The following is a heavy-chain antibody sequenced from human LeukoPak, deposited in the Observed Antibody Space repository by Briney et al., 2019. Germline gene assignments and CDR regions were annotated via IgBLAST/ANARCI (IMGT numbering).Heavy chain of an antibody. D-gene: IGHD1-26*01. CDR1: GGSISSSSYY. CDR3: ASLVGAPIY. Sequence: SEALSLTCTVSGGSISSSSYYWGWIRQPPGKGLEWIGSIYYSGSTYYNPSLKSRVTISVDTSKNQFSLKLSSVTAADTAVYYCASLVGAPIYWGQGTLVTVSS. V-gene: IGHV4-39*01. CDR2: IYYSGST. J-gene: IGHJ4*02.